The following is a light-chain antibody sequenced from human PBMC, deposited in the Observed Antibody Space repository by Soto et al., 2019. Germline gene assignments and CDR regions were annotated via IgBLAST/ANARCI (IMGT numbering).Light chain of an antibody. Sequence: EIVMTQSPATLSVSPGERATLSCRASQSVSSNLAWYQQKPGQAPRLLIYGASTRATGIPARFSGSGSGTDFTLTISSLQSEDFAVYYCQQYHNWPWTFGQGTKVEIK. CDR3: QQYHNWPWT. J-gene: IGKJ1*01. V-gene: IGKV3-15*01. CDR1: QSVSSN. CDR2: GAS.